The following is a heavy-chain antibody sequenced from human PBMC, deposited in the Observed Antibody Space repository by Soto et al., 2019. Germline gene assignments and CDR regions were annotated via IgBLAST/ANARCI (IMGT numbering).Heavy chain of an antibody. D-gene: IGHD3-22*01. J-gene: IGHJ4*02. V-gene: IGHV4-30-4*01. CDR3: ARDGDYYDSSGYYWRYFDY. Sequence: QVQLQESGPGLVKPSQTLSLTCTVSGGSISSGDYYWSWIRQPPGKGLEWIGYICYSGSTYYNPSLKSKVTISVDMTKNHFSLKLSSVTAADTAVYYCARDGDYYDSSGYYWRYFDYWGQGTLVTVSS. CDR2: ICYSGST. CDR1: GGSISSGDYY.